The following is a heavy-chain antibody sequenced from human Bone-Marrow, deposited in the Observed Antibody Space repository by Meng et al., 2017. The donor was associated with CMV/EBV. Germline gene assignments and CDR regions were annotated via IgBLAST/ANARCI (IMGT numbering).Heavy chain of an antibody. CDR3: AKSDIVLVPAAVDS. J-gene: IGHJ4*02. CDR2: IYRGGETT. D-gene: IGHD2-15*01. V-gene: IGHV3-23*03. Sequence: GGSLRLSCVASGFTFKDYAMSWVRQAPGKGLEWVSGIYRGGETTYYADSVQGWFTVSRDDSKNTLSLQMNSLRVEDSAVYYCAKSDIVLVPAAVDSWGQGALVTVSS. CDR1: GFTFKDYA.